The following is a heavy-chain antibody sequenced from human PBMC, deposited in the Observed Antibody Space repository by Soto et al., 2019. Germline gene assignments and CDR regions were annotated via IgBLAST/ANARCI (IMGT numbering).Heavy chain of an antibody. CDR2: IYYSGST. D-gene: IGHD1-1*01. CDR1: GGSISSYY. Sequence: SETLSLTCTVSGGSISSYYWSWIRQPPGKGLEWIGYIYYSGSTNYNPSLKSRVTISVDTSKNQFSLKLSSVTAADTVVYYCARDLTISSTDGPLDPWGHGTLVTVSS. J-gene: IGHJ5*02. V-gene: IGHV4-59*01. CDR3: ARDLTISSTDGPLDP.